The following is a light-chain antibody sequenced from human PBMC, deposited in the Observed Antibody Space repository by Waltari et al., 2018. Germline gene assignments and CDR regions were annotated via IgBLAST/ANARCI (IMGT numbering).Light chain of an antibody. Sequence: ELVLTPSPAALSLSPGGRATLSCMASQRVSSSLAWYQQRPGQAPRLLIYDASSRATGIPARFSGSGSGTDFTLTISSLEPEDFAVYYCQQRSKWPLTFGQGTRLEIK. J-gene: IGKJ5*01. V-gene: IGKV3-11*01. CDR3: QQRSKWPLT. CDR1: QRVSSS. CDR2: DAS.